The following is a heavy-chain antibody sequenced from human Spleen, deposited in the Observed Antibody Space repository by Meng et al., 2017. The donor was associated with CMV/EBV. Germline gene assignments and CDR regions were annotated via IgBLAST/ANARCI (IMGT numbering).Heavy chain of an antibody. CDR2: ISGYNGKT. V-gene: IGHV1-18*01. D-gene: IGHD1-7*01. Sequence: ASVKVSCKASGGTFSRYAISWVRQAPGQGLEWMGWISGYNGKTNYAEKLQGRVTMTTDTSTSTGYMELRSLRSDDTAVYYCARRTTDDTMDVWGQGTAVTVSS. CDR3: ARRTTDDTMDV. CDR1: GGTFSRYA. J-gene: IGHJ6*02.